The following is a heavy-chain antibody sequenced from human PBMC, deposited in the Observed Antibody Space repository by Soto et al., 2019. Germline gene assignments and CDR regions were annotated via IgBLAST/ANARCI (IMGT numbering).Heavy chain of an antibody. CDR3: AKDIYRYSYGRETFDY. CDR1: GFTFDDYT. D-gene: IGHD5-18*01. Sequence: GGSLRLSCAASGFTFDDYTMHWVRQAPGKGLEWVSLISWDGGSTYYADSVKGRFTISRDNSKNSLYLQMNSLRTEDTALYYCAKDIYRYSYGRETFDYWGQGTLVTVSS. CDR2: ISWDGGST. J-gene: IGHJ4*02. V-gene: IGHV3-43*01.